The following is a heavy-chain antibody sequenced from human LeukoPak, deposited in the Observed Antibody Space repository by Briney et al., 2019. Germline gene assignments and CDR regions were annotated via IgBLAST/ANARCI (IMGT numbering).Heavy chain of an antibody. V-gene: IGHV4-59*12. Sequence: PSETLSLTCTVSGVSISTYYWTWIRQPPGKGLEWIGYIYYSGSTNYNPSLKSRVTISVDTSKNQFSLKLSSVTAADTAVYYCARAIAATSSGYYSYFDYWGQGTLVTVSS. D-gene: IGHD3-22*01. CDR1: GVSISTYY. CDR3: ARAIAATSSGYYSYFDY. J-gene: IGHJ4*02. CDR2: IYYSGST.